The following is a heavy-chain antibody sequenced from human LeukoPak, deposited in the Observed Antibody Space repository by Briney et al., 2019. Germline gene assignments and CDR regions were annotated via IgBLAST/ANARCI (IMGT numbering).Heavy chain of an antibody. Sequence: GGSLRLSCEASGFSFPYGMSWVRQAPGKGLEWVSGITNSGENTYYADSVKGRFTISRGNSKNTLYLQMNSLRAEDTAVYYCAKDKQQLSNWFDPWGQGTLVTVSS. J-gene: IGHJ5*02. CDR2: ITNSGENT. CDR1: GFSFPYG. D-gene: IGHD6-13*01. CDR3: AKDKQQLSNWFDP. V-gene: IGHV3-23*01.